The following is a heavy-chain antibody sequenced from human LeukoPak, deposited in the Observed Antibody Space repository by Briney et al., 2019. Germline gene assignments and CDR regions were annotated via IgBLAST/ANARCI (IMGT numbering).Heavy chain of an antibody. CDR1: WFTLSDYH. J-gene: IGHJ5*02. Sequence: GGAPRLSWGAPWFTLSDYHNKLIRPAPGEGVGGVLYNYCSGSTIYYADSVKGRFTISRDNAKNSLYLQMNSLRAEDTAVYYCARDLRSLIVSVEWFDPWGQGTLVTVSS. CDR2: NYCSGSTI. D-gene: IGHD3-22*01. CDR3: ARDLRSLIVSVEWFDP. V-gene: IGHV3-11*01.